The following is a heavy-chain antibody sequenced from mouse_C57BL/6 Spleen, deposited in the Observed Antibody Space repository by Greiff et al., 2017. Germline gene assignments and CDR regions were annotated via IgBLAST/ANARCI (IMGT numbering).Heavy chain of an antibody. Sequence: EVKLVESGGGLVKPGGSLKLSCAASGFTFSSYTMSWVRQTPEKRLEWVATISGGGGNTYYPDSVKGRFTISRDNAKNTLYLQMSSLRSEDTALYYCARGAYGSSYGAWFAYWGQGTLVTVSA. CDR3: ARGAYGSSYGAWFAY. CDR2: ISGGGGNT. V-gene: IGHV5-9*01. D-gene: IGHD1-1*01. CDR1: GFTFSSYT. J-gene: IGHJ3*01.